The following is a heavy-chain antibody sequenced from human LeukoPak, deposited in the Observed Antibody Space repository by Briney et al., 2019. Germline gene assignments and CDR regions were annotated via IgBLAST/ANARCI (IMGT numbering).Heavy chain of an antibody. CDR2: ISGSGGGT. Sequence: GGSLRLSCAASGFTFSSHGMSWVRQAPGKGPEWASGISGSGGGTFYADSVRGRFTISRDNSKNTVYLQMNSLRAEDTAVYYCAKSATTVTSNFDYWGQGTLVTVSS. J-gene: IGHJ4*02. CDR3: AKSATTVTSNFDY. V-gene: IGHV3-23*01. D-gene: IGHD4-17*01. CDR1: GFTFSSHG.